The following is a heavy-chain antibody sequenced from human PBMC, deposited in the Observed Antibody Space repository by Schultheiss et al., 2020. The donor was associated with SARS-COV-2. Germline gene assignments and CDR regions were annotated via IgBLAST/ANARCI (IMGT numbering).Heavy chain of an antibody. J-gene: IGHJ4*02. V-gene: IGHV3-30*01. CDR3: AKDEITTTGPDYPDY. Sequence: GESLKISCAASGFTFSSYAMHWVRQAPGKGLEWVAVISYDGSNKYYADSVKGRFTISRDNSKNTLYLQMNSLITEDTAVYYCAKDEITTTGPDYPDYWGQGTLVTGSS. CDR1: GFTFSSYA. D-gene: IGHD1-1*01. CDR2: ISYDGSNK.